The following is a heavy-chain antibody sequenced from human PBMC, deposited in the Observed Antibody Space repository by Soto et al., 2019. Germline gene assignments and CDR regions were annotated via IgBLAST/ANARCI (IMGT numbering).Heavy chain of an antibody. Sequence: QITLKESGPTLVKPTQTLTLTCTFSGFSLSTSGVGVGWIRQPPGKALEWLALIYWDDDKHYSPSLKRRLTITKDTSKNQVVLTMTNMDPGDTATYYCAHQKGIRLWTIFCAFDIWGQGTMVTVSS. J-gene: IGHJ3*02. CDR3: AHQKGIRLWTIFCAFDI. D-gene: IGHD3-9*01. V-gene: IGHV2-5*02. CDR2: IYWDDDK. CDR1: GFSLSTSGVG.